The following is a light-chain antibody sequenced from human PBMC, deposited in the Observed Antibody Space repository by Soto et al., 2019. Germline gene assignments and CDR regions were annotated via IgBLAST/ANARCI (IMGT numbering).Light chain of an antibody. CDR2: DAS. J-gene: IGKJ3*01. CDR1: QSVSSY. Sequence: EIVLTQSPATLSLSPGERATLSCRASQSVSSYLAWYQQKPGQAPRLLIYDASNRATGIPARFSGSGSGTDFTLTISSLEPEDFAVYYCQKSSNWTPDITFGPGTKVDIK. V-gene: IGKV3-11*01. CDR3: QKSSNWTPDIT.